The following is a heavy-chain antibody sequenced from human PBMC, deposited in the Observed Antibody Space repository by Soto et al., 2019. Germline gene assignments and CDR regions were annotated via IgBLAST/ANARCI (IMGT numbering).Heavy chain of an antibody. J-gene: IGHJ4*02. D-gene: IGHD2-8*01. Sequence: PGGSLRLSCAASGFTFSSYSMNWVRQAPGKGLEWVSYISSSTSTIYYADSVKGRFTISRDNAKNSLYLQMNSLRAEDTAVYYCSIGGRGYMLTPIDYWGQGTLVTV. V-gene: IGHV3-48*01. CDR3: SIGGRGYMLTPIDY. CDR2: ISSSTSTI. CDR1: GFTFSSYS.